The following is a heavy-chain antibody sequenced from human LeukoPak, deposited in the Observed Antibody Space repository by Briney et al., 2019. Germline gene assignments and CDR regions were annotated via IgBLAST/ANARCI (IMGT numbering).Heavy chain of an antibody. CDR1: GFTVSSNY. Sequence: PGGSLRLSCAASGFTVSSNYMSWVRQAPGKGLEWVSVIYSGGSTYYADSMKGRFTISRDNSKNTLYLQMNSLRAEDTAVYYCARALSYGDSDYWGQGTLVTVSS. CDR3: ARALSYGDSDY. J-gene: IGHJ4*02. CDR2: IYSGGST. V-gene: IGHV3-66*01. D-gene: IGHD4-17*01.